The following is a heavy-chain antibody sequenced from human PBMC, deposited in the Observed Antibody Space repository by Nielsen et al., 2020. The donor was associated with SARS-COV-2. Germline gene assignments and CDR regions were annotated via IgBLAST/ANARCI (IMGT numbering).Heavy chain of an antibody. Sequence: GESLKISCAASGFSVSSHDMNWVRQAPGKGLQWVSLIYSDGSTKYADSVKGRFTISRDNSRNTVYLQMNSLRPEDTAVYYCARDQGGYGDYVPFDYWGQGTLVTASS. J-gene: IGHJ4*02. CDR3: ARDQGGYGDYVPFDY. CDR2: IYSDGST. V-gene: IGHV3-53*01. CDR1: GFSVSSHD. D-gene: IGHD4-17*01.